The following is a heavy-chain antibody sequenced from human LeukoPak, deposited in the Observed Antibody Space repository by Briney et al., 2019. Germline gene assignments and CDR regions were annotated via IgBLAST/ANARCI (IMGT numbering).Heavy chain of an antibody. CDR1: GFTFSSYW. V-gene: IGHV3-7*01. CDR3: ARDSVVVVAATLYFDY. D-gene: IGHD2-15*01. J-gene: IGHJ4*02. CDR2: INQDGSEK. Sequence: PGGSLRLSCAASGFTFSSYWMSWVRQAPGKGLEWVANINQDGSEKYYVDSVKGRFTISRDNAKNSLYLQMNSLRAEDTAVYYCARDSVVVVAATLYFDYWGQGTLVTVSS.